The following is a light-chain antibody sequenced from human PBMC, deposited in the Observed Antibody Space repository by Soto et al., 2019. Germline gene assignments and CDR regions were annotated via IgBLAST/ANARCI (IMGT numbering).Light chain of an antibody. CDR3: QQGYRTPLT. CDR1: QSISTF. J-gene: IGKJ4*01. Sequence: DIKMTQSPSPLSASVGDRVTSTCRASQSISTFLNWYQQRSGEAPKLLIYAASNLQSGVPSRFSGSGFGTDFTLTISSLQPEDFATYYCQQGYRTPLTFGGGTKVEIK. V-gene: IGKV1-39*01. CDR2: AAS.